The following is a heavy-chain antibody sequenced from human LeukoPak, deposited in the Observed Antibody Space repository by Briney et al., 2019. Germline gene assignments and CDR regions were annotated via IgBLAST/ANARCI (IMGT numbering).Heavy chain of an antibody. J-gene: IGHJ4*02. V-gene: IGHV3-21*01. D-gene: IGHD3-9*01. CDR1: GFTFSSYS. CDR3: ARSKPYFDWSTSYYFDY. Sequence: PGGSLRLSCAASGFTFSSYSMNWVRQAPGKGLEWVSSISSSSSYIYYADSVKGRFTISRDNAKNSLYLQMNSLRAEDTAVYYCARSKPYFDWSTSYYFDYWGQGTLVTVSS. CDR2: ISSSSSYI.